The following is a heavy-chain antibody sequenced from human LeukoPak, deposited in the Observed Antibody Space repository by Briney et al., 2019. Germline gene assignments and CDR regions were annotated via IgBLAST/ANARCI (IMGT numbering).Heavy chain of an antibody. CDR2: IYTSGST. D-gene: IGHD3-3*01. CDR1: GGSISSSSYY. J-gene: IGHJ5*02. CDR3: ARSHFLVDWFDP. V-gene: IGHV4-61*02. Sequence: NPSETLSLTCTVSGGSISSSSYYWGWIRQPAGKGLEWIGRIYTSGSTNYNPSLKSRVTISIDTSKNQFSLQLSSVTAAGTAVYYCARSHFLVDWFDPWGQGTLVTVSS.